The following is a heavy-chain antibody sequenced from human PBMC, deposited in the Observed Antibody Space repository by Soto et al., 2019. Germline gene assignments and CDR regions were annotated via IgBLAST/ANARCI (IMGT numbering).Heavy chain of an antibody. J-gene: IGHJ4*02. CDR3: ATDLRSGVSHYYFDY. V-gene: IGHV3-23*01. D-gene: IGHD3-10*01. CDR2: ISSSGGNT. CDR1: GFSFSSYT. Sequence: GGSLRLSCAASGFSFSSYTMSWVRQAPGKGLEWVSAISSSGGNTYYSDSVKGRFTISRDNSKDTLFLQMNRLGAEDTALYFCATDLRSGVSHYYFDYWGQGNLVTVSS.